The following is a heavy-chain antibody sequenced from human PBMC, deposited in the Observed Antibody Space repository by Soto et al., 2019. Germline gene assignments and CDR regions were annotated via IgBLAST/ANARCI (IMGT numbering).Heavy chain of an antibody. CDR1: VGTFSSYA. CDR3: ARGGDFWSGKGDYYYYGMDV. V-gene: IGHV1-69*13. Sequence: GASVKVSCKASVGTFSSYAISWVRQAPGQGLEWMGGIIPIFGTANYAQKFQGRVTITADESTSTAYMELSSLRSEDTAVYYCARGGDFWSGKGDYYYYGMDVWGQGTTVTVSS. J-gene: IGHJ6*02. D-gene: IGHD3-3*01. CDR2: IIPIFGTA.